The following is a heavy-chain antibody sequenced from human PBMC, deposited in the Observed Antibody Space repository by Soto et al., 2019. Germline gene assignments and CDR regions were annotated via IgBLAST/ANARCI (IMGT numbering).Heavy chain of an antibody. V-gene: IGHV1-69*04. CDR1: GGTFNRYT. CDR2: IFPMFGIA. D-gene: IGHD3-22*01. Sequence: SVKVSCKGSGGTFNRYTITWVRQAPGQGLEWMGRIFPMFGIASYAQNFQGRVTITADKSTSTAYMELSSLRSEDTAVYYFARDSSMVYYYDSRGPAGFDPLGQGTLVTVSS. CDR3: ARDSSMVYYYDSRGPAGFDP. J-gene: IGHJ5*02.